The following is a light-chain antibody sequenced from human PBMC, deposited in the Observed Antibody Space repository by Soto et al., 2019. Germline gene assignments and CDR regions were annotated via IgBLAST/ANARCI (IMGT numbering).Light chain of an antibody. CDR2: KAS. CDR1: QSISSW. Sequence: DIPMTQSPSTLSASVGDRVTITCRASQSISSWLAWYQQKPGKAPKLLIYKASSLESGVPSRFSGSGSGTEFTLTISSLQPDDFATYYCQQYNSIRGTFGQGTKLEIK. J-gene: IGKJ2*01. V-gene: IGKV1-5*03. CDR3: QQYNSIRGT.